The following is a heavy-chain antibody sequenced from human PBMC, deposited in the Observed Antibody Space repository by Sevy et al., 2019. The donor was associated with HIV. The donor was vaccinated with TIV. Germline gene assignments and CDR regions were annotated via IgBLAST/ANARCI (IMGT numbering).Heavy chain of an antibody. J-gene: IGHJ6*02. CDR1: GFTFGSYA. V-gene: IGHV3-23*01. CDR2: ISGSGGST. D-gene: IGHD3-9*01. Sequence: GGSLRLSCAASGFTFGSYAMSWVRQAPGKGLEWVSAISGSGGSTYYADSVKGRFTISRDNSKNTLYLQMNSLRAEDTAVYYCAKGGLYDILTGYYKSYYYYYGMDVWGQGTTVTVSS. CDR3: AKGGLYDILTGYYKSYYYYYGMDV.